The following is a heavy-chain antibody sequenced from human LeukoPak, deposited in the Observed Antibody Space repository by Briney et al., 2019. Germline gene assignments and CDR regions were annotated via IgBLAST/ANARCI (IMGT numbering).Heavy chain of an antibody. V-gene: IGHV3-33*08. CDR1: GFTFSSYS. Sequence: GGSLRLSCAASGFTFSSYSMNWVRQAPGKGLEWVAVIWYDGSNKYYADSVKGRFTISRDNSKNTLYLQMNSLRAEDTAVYYCARASGHYGDYPFDYWGQGTLVTVSS. D-gene: IGHD4-17*01. CDR3: ARASGHYGDYPFDY. CDR2: IWYDGSNK. J-gene: IGHJ4*02.